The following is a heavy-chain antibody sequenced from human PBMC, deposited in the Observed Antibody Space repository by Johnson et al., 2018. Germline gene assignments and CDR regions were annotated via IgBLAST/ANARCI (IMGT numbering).Heavy chain of an antibody. CDR1: GFTFSSYG. D-gene: IGHD4-23*01. CDR2: ISSDGST. J-gene: IGHJ3*02. Sequence: QAQLVESGGGVVQPGRSLRLSCAASGFTFSSYGMHWVRQATGKGLEWVSIISSDGSTYVADSVKGRFTISKNNSKNTLYIQMNSLRAEDTALYYCAKIYGGYVFAIWGQGTMGTVSS. CDR3: AKIYGGYVFAI. V-gene: IGHV3-NL1*01.